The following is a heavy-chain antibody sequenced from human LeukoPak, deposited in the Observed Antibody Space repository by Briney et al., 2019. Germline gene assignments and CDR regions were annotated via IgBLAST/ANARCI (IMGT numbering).Heavy chain of an antibody. CDR3: ARGRGSGISWFDP. CDR2: IYYSGST. D-gene: IGHD3-10*01. Sequence: SQTLSLTCTVSGGSISSGGYYGSWIRQHPGKGLEWIGYIYYSGSTYYNPSLKSRVTISVDTSKNQFSLKLSSVTAADTAVYYCARGRGSGISWFDPWGQGTLVTVSS. CDR1: GGSISSGGYY. V-gene: IGHV4-31*03. J-gene: IGHJ5*02.